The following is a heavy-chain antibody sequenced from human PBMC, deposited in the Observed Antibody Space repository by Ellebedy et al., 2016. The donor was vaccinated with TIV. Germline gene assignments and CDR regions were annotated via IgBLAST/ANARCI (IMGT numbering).Heavy chain of an antibody. J-gene: IGHJ6*02. CDR1: GGSISSRNYF. CDR2: ISYTGST. V-gene: IGHV4-39*01. Sequence: SETLSLTXTVSGGSISSRNYFWGWIRQPPGKGLEWIGRISYTGSTNSNPSLRSRVTISVDTSKKQFSLKMNSVTASDTALYYCARGSMGFGELATYYYAMDVWGQGTTVTVSS. D-gene: IGHD3-10*01. CDR3: ARGSMGFGELATYYYAMDV.